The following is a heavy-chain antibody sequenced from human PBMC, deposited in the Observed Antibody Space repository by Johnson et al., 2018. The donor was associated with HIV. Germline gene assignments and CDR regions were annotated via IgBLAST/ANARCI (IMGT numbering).Heavy chain of an antibody. Sequence: MLLVESGGGLVQPGGSLRLSCAASGFTFSSYWMSWVRQAPGKGLEWVANIKQDGSEKYYVDSVKGRFTISRDNAKNSLYLEMNSLRAEDTAMYYCARENRDDALDIWGQGTMVTVSS. CDR3: ARENRDDALDI. J-gene: IGHJ3*02. CDR2: IKQDGSEK. CDR1: GFTFSSYW. V-gene: IGHV3-7*05. D-gene: IGHD1/OR15-1a*01.